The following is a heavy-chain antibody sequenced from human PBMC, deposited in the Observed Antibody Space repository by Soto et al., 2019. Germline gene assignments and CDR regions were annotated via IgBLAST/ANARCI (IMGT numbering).Heavy chain of an antibody. Sequence: QVQLQQWGAGLLKPSETLSLTCAVYGGSFSGYYWSWIRQPPGKGLEWIGEINHSGSTNYNPSLKSRVTISVDTSKNQFSLKLSSVTAADTAVYYCARGPYDYIWGSYRNIYFDYWGQGTLVTVSS. CDR3: ARGPYDYIWGSYRNIYFDY. J-gene: IGHJ4*02. D-gene: IGHD3-16*02. CDR1: GGSFSGYY. CDR2: INHSGST. V-gene: IGHV4-34*01.